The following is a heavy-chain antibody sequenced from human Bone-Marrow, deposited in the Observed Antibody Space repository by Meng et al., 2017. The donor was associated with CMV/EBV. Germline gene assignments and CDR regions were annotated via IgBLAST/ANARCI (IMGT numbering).Heavy chain of an antibody. CDR2: IIPILGIA. D-gene: IGHD6-19*01. J-gene: IGHJ6*02. CDR1: GGTFSSYT. CDR3: ARDRGIAVAGKGYYGMAV. Sequence: SVKVSCKASGGTFSSYTISWVRQAPGQGLEWMGRIIPILGIANYAQKFQGRVTITADKSTSTAYMELSSLRSEDTAVYYCARDRGIAVAGKGYYGMAVWGQGTTVTVSS. V-gene: IGHV1-69*04.